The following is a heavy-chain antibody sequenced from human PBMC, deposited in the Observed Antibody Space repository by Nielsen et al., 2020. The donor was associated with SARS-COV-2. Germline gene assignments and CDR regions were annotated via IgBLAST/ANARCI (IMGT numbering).Heavy chain of an antibody. Sequence: SVKVSCKASGGTFSSYAISWVRQAPGQGLEWMGRIIPILGIANYAQKFQGRVTITADKSTSTAYMELSSLRSEDTAVYYCAREFRLTGEGLYYYYGMDVWGQGTTVTVSS. V-gene: IGHV1-69*04. CDR1: GGTFSSYA. CDR2: IIPILGIA. J-gene: IGHJ6*02. D-gene: IGHD7-27*01. CDR3: AREFRLTGEGLYYYYGMDV.